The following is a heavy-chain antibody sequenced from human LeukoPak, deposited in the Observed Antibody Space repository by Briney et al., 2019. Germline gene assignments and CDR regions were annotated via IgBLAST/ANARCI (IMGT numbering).Heavy chain of an antibody. CDR2: ISYDGSNK. CDR1: GFTFSSYG. D-gene: IGHD2-21*02. V-gene: IGHV3-30*18. J-gene: IGHJ4*02. CDR3: AKDHDLNFDY. Sequence: GGSLRLSCAASGFTFSSYGMHWVRQAPGKGLEWVAVISYDGSNKYYADSVKGRFTISRDNSKNTLYLQMNSLRAEDMAVYYCAKDHDLNFDYWGQGTLVTVSS.